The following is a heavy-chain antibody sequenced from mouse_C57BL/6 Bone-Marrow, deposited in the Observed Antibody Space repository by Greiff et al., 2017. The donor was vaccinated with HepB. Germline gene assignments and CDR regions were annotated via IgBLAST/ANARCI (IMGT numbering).Heavy chain of an antibody. CDR2: ISSGGSYT. Sequence: EVQLQESGGDLVKPGGSLKLSCAASGFTFSSYGMSWVRQTPDKRLEWVATISSGGSYTYYPDSVKGRFTISRDNAKNTLYLQMSSLKSEDTAMYYCARRGIAYYYAMDYWGQGTSVTVSS. J-gene: IGHJ4*01. CDR1: GFTFSSYG. V-gene: IGHV5-6*01. CDR3: ARRGIAYYYAMDY.